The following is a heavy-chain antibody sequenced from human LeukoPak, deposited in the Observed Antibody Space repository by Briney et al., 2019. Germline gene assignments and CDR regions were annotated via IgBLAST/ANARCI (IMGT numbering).Heavy chain of an antibody. J-gene: IGHJ5*02. CDR1: GFTFISYW. Sequence: GALRLPCSASGFTFISYWMSWVRQGPGEGLEGGDNIKQDGSEKYYVDSVKGRFTISRDNAKNSLYLQMNSLRAEDTAVYYCARDPPRYDSSGYFSWGQGTLVTVSS. CDR2: IKQDGSEK. V-gene: IGHV3-7*01. CDR3: ARDPPRYDSSGYFS. D-gene: IGHD3-22*01.